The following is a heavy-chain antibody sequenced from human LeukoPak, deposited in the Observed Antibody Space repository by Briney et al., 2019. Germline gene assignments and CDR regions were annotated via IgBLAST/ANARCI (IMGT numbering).Heavy chain of an antibody. D-gene: IGHD6-19*01. J-gene: IGHJ4*02. Sequence: PGGSLRLSCAASGFTFNSYAMYWVRQAPGKGLEWVSSISGSGGATYYADSVQDRFTISRDNSKNTLYVQMNSLRAEDTAIYYCAKGAGIRSGSGWRYDYWGQGTLVTVSS. CDR2: ISGSGGAT. V-gene: IGHV3-23*01. CDR1: GFTFNSYA. CDR3: AKGAGIRSGSGWRYDY.